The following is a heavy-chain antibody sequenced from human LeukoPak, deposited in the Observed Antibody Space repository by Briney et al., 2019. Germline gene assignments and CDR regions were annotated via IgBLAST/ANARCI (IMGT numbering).Heavy chain of an antibody. Sequence: GASVKVSCKASGYIFSNFGFNWVRQAPGQGLEWMGRIIPYNGDTYYAQNLQGRVTMTTDTSTTTAYMELRNMRSDDTAVYYCAREVFGGPSGVPVRPARCDHWGQGTLVTVSS. CDR1: GYIFSNFG. J-gene: IGHJ4*02. D-gene: IGHD3-16*01. CDR2: IIPYNGDT. V-gene: IGHV1-18*01. CDR3: AREVFGGPSGVPVRPARCDH.